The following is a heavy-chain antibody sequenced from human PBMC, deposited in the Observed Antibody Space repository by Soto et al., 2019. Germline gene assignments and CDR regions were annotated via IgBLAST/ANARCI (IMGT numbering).Heavy chain of an antibody. CDR2: IYHSGST. V-gene: IGHV4-4*02. CDR3: ARFMTTVTNLAFDI. D-gene: IGHD4-17*01. CDR1: GGSISSSNW. Sequence: QVQLQESGPGLLKPSGTLSLTCAVSGGSISSSNWWSWVRQPPGKGREWIGEIYHSGSTNYNPPLKSRVTISVDKSKNQFSLKLSSVTAADTAVYYCARFMTTVTNLAFDIWGQGTMVTVSS. J-gene: IGHJ3*02.